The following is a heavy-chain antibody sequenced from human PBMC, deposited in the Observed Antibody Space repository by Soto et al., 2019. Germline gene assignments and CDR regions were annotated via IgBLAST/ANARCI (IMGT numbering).Heavy chain of an antibody. CDR1: GYTFTSYG. Sequence: ASVKVSCKASGYTFTSYGISWVRQAPGQGLEWMGWISAYNGNTNYAQKFQGRVTITTDTSTSTAYMELSSLRSEDTAVYYCVGDIVVVPVIQDYYYMDVWGKGTTVTVSS. CDR3: VGDIVVVPVIQDYYYMDV. V-gene: IGHV1-18*01. CDR2: ISAYNGNT. D-gene: IGHD2-2*01. J-gene: IGHJ6*03.